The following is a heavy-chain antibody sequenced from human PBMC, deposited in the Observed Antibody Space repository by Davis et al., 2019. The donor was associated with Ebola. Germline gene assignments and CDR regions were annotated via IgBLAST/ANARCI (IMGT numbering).Heavy chain of an antibody. CDR2: INHSGST. CDR3: ARDRGFIGYCSGGRCFHYWLDV. V-gene: IGHV4-34*01. D-gene: IGHD2-15*01. Sequence: MPSESLSLTCAVYGGSFSGYYWSWIRQPPGKGLEWIGEINHSGSTNYNPSLKSRVTISVDTSKNQFSLHLNSVTPEDTAVYYCARDRGFIGYCSGGRCFHYWLDVWGQGTLVTVSS. CDR1: GGSFSGYY. J-gene: IGHJ5*02.